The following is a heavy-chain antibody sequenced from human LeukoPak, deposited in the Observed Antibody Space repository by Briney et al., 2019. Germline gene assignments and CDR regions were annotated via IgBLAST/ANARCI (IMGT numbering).Heavy chain of an antibody. Sequence: SETLSLTCSVSGGSFSSYYWTWIRRPPGKGLEYIGYIFDSGSTNYNPSLESRVTISVDPSKNQFPLKVTSVTAADTAVYYCARERYYGSGLAFDYWGQGTLVTVSS. V-gene: IGHV4-59*12. CDR1: GGSFSSYY. J-gene: IGHJ4*02. D-gene: IGHD3-10*01. CDR3: ARERYYGSGLAFDY. CDR2: IFDSGST.